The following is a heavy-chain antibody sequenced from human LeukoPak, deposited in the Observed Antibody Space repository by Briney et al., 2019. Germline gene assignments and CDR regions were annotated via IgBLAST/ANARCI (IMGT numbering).Heavy chain of an antibody. V-gene: IGHV4-59*12. Sequence: PSETLSLTCTVSGGSISRYYWSWIRQPPGKGLEWIGYIYYSGGTSYNPSLKSRVTISVDKSKNQFSLKLSSVPAADTAVYYCARGGGYNWNYGAWFDPWGQGTLVTVSS. CDR2: IYYSGGT. CDR3: ARGGGYNWNYGAWFDP. CDR1: GGSISRYY. J-gene: IGHJ5*02. D-gene: IGHD1-7*01.